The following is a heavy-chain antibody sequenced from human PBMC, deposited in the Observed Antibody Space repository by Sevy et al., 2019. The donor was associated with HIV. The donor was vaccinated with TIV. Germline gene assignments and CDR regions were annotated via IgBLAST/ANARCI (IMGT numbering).Heavy chain of an antibody. Sequence: GGSLRLSCAASGFTFSSYAMHWVRQAPGKGLEWVGVISYDGSNKYYADSVKGRFTISRDNSKNTLYLQMNSLRAEDTAVYYCARVTRYCSSTSCYHYYYYGMDVWGQGTTVTVSS. J-gene: IGHJ6*02. CDR1: GFTFSSYA. V-gene: IGHV3-30-3*01. D-gene: IGHD2-2*01. CDR3: ARVTRYCSSTSCYHYYYYGMDV. CDR2: ISYDGSNK.